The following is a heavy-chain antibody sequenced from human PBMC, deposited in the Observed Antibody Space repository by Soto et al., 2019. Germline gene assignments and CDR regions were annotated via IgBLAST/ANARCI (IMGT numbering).Heavy chain of an antibody. D-gene: IGHD1-7*01. CDR3: ATMGTPATGLYYFDY. V-gene: IGHV4-30-4*01. CDR1: GGSISSGNYY. J-gene: IGHJ4*02. CDR2: ISYSGST. Sequence: QVQLQESGPGLVKPSQTLYLTCTVSGGSISSGNYYWSWIRQPPGKGLEWIGFISYSGSTYYNASLKSRFTISVDTSKNQFSLNLSFVTAADTAVYYCATMGTPATGLYYFDYWGQGTLVTVSS.